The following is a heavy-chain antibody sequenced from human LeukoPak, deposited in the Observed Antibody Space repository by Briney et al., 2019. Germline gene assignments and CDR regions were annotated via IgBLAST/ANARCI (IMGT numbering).Heavy chain of an antibody. CDR2: IYYSGST. D-gene: IGHD3-22*01. J-gene: IGHJ3*02. V-gene: IGHV4-39*07. CDR1: GGSISSSSYH. CDR3: VRDPRGMIVVVEDAFDI. Sequence: PSETLSLTCTVSGGSISSSSYHWGWIRQPPGKGLEWIGSIYYSGSTYYNPSLKSRVTISVDTSKNQFSLKLSSVTAADTAVYYCVRDPRGMIVVVEDAFDIWGQGTMVTVSS.